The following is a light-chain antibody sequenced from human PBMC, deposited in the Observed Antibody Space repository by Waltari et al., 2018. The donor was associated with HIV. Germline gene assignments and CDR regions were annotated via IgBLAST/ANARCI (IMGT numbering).Light chain of an antibody. Sequence: QSALTQPPSASGSPGQSVTISCTGTSSDVGRYNYVSWYQQHPGKAPKLIISEVTKRPSGVPDRFSGSKSGNTASLTVSGLQAEDEADYHCSSYAGNNIYVFGAGTKVTVL. J-gene: IGLJ1*01. V-gene: IGLV2-8*01. CDR3: SSYAGNNIYV. CDR2: EVT. CDR1: SSDVGRYNY.